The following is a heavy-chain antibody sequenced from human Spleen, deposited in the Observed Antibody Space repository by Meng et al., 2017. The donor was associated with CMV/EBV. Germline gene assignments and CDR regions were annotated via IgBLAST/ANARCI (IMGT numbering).Heavy chain of an antibody. CDR2: IGGGDDVA. D-gene: IGHD3/OR15-3a*01. J-gene: IGHJ4*02. CDR3: VKHDFDFSTGFNLYFAL. CDR1: GLTPSPFA. Sequence: GESLKISCAVSGLTPSPFAMSWVRQAPGKGLEWVSSIGGGDDVAIYADSVQGRFTISRDTSKSTLYLQMNRLRAEDTAVYYCVKHDFDFSTGFNLYFALWGQGALVTVSS. V-gene: IGHV3-23*01.